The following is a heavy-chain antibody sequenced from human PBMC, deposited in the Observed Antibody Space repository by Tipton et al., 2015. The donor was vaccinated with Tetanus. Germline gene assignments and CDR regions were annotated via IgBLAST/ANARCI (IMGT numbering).Heavy chain of an antibody. V-gene: IGHV4-39*01. CDR2: INYYGTT. CDR3: VRSYVGSYPY. Sequence: TLSLTCTVSGDSISRSNWWGWIRQPPGRGLQWIGNINYYGTTYYSPSLESRVTMSVDPPKNQFSLQLTSATAADTAIYYCVRSYVGSYPYWGQGILVTVSS. J-gene: IGHJ4*02. CDR1: GDSISRSNW. D-gene: IGHD3-16*02.